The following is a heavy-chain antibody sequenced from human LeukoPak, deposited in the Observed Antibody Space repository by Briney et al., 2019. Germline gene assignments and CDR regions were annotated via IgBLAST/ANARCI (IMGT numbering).Heavy chain of an antibody. CDR2: ITGSGANT. Sequence: GGSLRLSCAASGFTFSTYNMNWVRQAPGKGLEWVSGITGSGANTYYADSVKGRFTISRDNSKNTLYLRMNSLRAEDTAVYYCYYYDSSGFYPQTKIDYWGQGTLVTVSS. CDR3: YYYDSSGFYPQTKIDY. CDR1: GFTFSTYN. V-gene: IGHV3-23*01. J-gene: IGHJ4*02. D-gene: IGHD3-22*01.